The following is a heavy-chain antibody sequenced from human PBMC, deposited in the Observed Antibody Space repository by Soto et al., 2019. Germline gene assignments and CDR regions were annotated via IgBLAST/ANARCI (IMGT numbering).Heavy chain of an antibody. J-gene: IGHJ5*02. V-gene: IGHV4-30-2*01. CDR1: GGSISSGGYS. CDR3: ARDQSEGNWLDP. CDR2: IYHSGST. Sequence: QLQLQESGSGLVRPSQTLSLTCAVSGGSISSGGYSWNWIRQPPGKGLEWIRYIYHSGSTHYNPSVKSRVTMSVNKSKDQFSQKLRSVTAADTAVYYCARDQSEGNWLDPCGQGTLVTVSS.